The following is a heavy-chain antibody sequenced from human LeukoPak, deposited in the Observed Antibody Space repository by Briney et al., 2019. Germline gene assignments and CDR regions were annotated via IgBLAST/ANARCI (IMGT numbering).Heavy chain of an antibody. J-gene: IGHJ6*02. CDR1: GGSISSYY. CDR2: IYTSGST. CDR3: ARRAYSYGYYYYYGMDV. Sequence: SETLSLTCTVSGGSISSYYWSWIRQPAGKGLEWIGRIYTSGSTNYNPSLKSRVTMSVDTSKNQFSLKLSSVTAADTAVYYCARRAYSYGYYYYYGMDVWGQGTTVTVSS. V-gene: IGHV4-4*07. D-gene: IGHD5-18*01.